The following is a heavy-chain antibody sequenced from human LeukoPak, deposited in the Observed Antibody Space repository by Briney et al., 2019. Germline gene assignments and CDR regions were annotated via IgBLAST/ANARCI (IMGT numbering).Heavy chain of an antibody. Sequence: SETLSLTCTVSGGSMSSYYWNWIRQPPGKGLEWIGYIYYSGSTYYNPSLKSRVTISVDTSRNQFSLKLSSVTAADTAVYYCAREGDSYGFGYWGQGTLVTVSS. D-gene: IGHD5-18*01. CDR1: GGSMSSYY. V-gene: IGHV4-59*12. CDR2: IYYSGST. CDR3: AREGDSYGFGY. J-gene: IGHJ4*02.